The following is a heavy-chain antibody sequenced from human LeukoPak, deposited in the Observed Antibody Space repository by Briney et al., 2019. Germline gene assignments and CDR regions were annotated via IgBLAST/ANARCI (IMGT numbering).Heavy chain of an antibody. Sequence: TPSETLSLTCSVSGGSISSYYWSWIRQPPAKGLEWIGYIYYSGSTKYNPSLKSRATISVDTSKNQFSLKLSSVTAADTAVYYCARGFETSYRYTFYYWGQGTLVTVSS. V-gene: IGHV4-59*01. D-gene: IGHD3-16*02. CDR3: ARGFETSYRYTFYY. J-gene: IGHJ4*02. CDR2: IYYSGST. CDR1: GGSISSYY.